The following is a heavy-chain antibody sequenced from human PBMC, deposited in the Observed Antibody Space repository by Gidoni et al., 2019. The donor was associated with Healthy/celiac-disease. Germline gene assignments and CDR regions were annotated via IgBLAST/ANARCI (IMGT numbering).Heavy chain of an antibody. Sequence: QVHLQQWGAGLLKPSQSLSLTCAVYGGSFSGYYWSWFRHPPGKGLEWIGAINHSGPTNYHPSLQSQGTISVETSKTQFALKLRSVTAADTAVYYCARAAAAGLDYWGQGTLVTVSS. D-gene: IGHD6-13*01. CDR1: GGSFSGYY. CDR3: ARAAAAGLDY. V-gene: IGHV4-34*01. CDR2: INHSGPT. J-gene: IGHJ4*02.